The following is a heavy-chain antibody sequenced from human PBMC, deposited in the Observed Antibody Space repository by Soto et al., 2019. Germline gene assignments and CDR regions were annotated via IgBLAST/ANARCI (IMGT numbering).Heavy chain of an antibody. CDR3: AREGLDTAGFFDI. D-gene: IGHD6-13*01. J-gene: IGHJ3*02. V-gene: IGHV3-15*01. CDR1: GFTFSKAW. Sequence: GGSLRLSCAASGFTFSKAWMNWVRQAPGKGLEWVGRIRSKTAGGTADYAAPVKGRFTFSRDDSKNTLYLQMNSLKTEDTAVYYCAREGLDTAGFFDIWGQGTMVTVSS. CDR2: IRSKTAGGTA.